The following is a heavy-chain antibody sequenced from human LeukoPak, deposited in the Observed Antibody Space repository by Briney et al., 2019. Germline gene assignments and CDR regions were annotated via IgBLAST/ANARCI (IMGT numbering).Heavy chain of an antibody. Sequence: PGGSLRLSCEASGFTFNTHAMSWVRQAPGKGLEWVASIKRICHTTYYTHTVKGRVTIFRDTSKNTLYLQMNSLRGEDTAIYYCAKDRRNFYKTSGAYYKMEGDFWGQGSLVTVPS. CDR1: GFTFNTHA. J-gene: IGHJ4*02. V-gene: IGHV3-23*05. CDR2: IKRICHTT. D-gene: IGHD3-10*01. CDR3: AKDRRNFYKTSGAYYKMEGDF.